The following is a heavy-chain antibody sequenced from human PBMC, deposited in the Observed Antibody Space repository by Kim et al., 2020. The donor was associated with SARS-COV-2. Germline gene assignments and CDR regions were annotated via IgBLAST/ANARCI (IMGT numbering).Heavy chain of an antibody. D-gene: IGHD3-10*01. J-gene: IGHJ3*02. CDR3: AYYGSGDAFDI. CDR2: IYYSGST. Sequence: SETLSLTCTVSGGSISSGGYYWSWIRQHPGKGLEWIGYIYYSGSTYYNPSLKSRVTISVDTSKNQFSLRLSSVTAADTAMYYCAYYGSGDAFDIWGRGTMVTVSS. CDR1: GGSISSGGYY. V-gene: IGHV4-31*03.